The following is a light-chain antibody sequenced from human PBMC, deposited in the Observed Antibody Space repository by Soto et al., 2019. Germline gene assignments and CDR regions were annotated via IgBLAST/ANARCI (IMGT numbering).Light chain of an antibody. CDR3: QQYNNWPPWT. CDR1: QSVSSN. V-gene: IGKV3-15*01. J-gene: IGKJ2*02. CDR2: GAS. Sequence: EIVMTQSPATLSVPPGERATLSCRASQSVSSNLAWYQQKPGLAPRLLIYGASTRATGIPARFSGSGSGTEFTLTISSLQSEDFAVYYCQQYNNWPPWTFGQGTKLEIK.